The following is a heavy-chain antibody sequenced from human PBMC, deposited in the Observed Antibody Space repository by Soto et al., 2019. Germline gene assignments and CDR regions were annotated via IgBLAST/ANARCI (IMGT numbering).Heavy chain of an antibody. J-gene: IGHJ4*02. CDR1: GGSISSYY. V-gene: IGHV4-59*01. Sequence: QVQLQESGPGLVKPSETLSVTCTVSGGSISSYYWSWIRQPPGKGLEWIGYIYYSGSTNYNPSLKSRVTISVDTSKNQFSLKLSSVTAADTAVYYCARRYGASFDYWGQGPLVTVSS. CDR2: IYYSGST. CDR3: ARRYGASFDY. D-gene: IGHD4-17*01.